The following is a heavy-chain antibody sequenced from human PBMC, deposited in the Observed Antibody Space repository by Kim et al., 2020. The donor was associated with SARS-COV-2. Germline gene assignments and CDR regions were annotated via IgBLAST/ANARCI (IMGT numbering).Heavy chain of an antibody. J-gene: IGHJ4*02. CDR1: GGSISSGGYY. CDR2: IYYSGST. Sequence: SETLSLTCTVSGGSISSGGYYWSWIRQHPGKGLEWIGYIYYSGSTYYNPSLKSRVTISVDTSKNQFSLKLSSVTAADTAVYYCARGGWSYYGSGSYFDYWGQGTLVTVSS. D-gene: IGHD3-10*01. V-gene: IGHV4-31*03. CDR3: ARGGWSYYGSGSYFDY.